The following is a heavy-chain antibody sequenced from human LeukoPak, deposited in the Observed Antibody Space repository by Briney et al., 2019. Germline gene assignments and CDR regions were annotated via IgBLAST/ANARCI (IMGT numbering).Heavy chain of an antibody. CDR2: ISSSSSTI. D-gene: IGHD2-2*02. Sequence: PGGSLRLSCVASGFTFSSYSMNWVRQAPGKGLEWVSYISSSSSTIYYADSVKGRFTISRDNAKNSLYLQMNSLRAEDTAVYYCAGNYCSSTSCYNYYYMDVWGKGTTVTVSS. CDR1: GFTFSSYS. CDR3: AGNYCSSTSCYNYYYMDV. J-gene: IGHJ6*03. V-gene: IGHV3-48*01.